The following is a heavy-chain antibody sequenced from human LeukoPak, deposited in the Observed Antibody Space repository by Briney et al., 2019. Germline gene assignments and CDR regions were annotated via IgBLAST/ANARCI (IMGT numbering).Heavy chain of an antibody. CDR3: TSNSGSYPDY. D-gene: IGHD1-26*01. CDR1: GSTFSGSA. CDR2: IRNKANSYAT. Sequence: PGGSLRLSCAASGSTFSGSAMHWVRQASGKGLEWVGRIRNKANSYATAYAASVKGRFTISRDDSKNTAYLQMNSLKTEDTAVYYCTSNSGSYPDYWGQGTLVTVSS. V-gene: IGHV3-73*01. J-gene: IGHJ4*02.